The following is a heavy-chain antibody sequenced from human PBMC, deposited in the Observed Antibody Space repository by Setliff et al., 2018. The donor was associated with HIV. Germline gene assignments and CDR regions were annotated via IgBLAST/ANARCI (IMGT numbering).Heavy chain of an antibody. CDR3: ARAGAATAGKSYHYDMDV. V-gene: IGHV3-73*01. D-gene: IGHD6-13*01. CDR2: VRSRVNRYAT. J-gene: IGHJ6*02. CDR1: GSGVSGFA. Sequence: GGSLRLSCAASGSGVSGFAMHWIRQVSGKGLEWVGRVRSRVNRYATDYAVSVKGRFTISRVDSKNSLYLQMNSLKTEDTAVYYCARAGAATAGKSYHYDMDVWGQGTTVTVSS.